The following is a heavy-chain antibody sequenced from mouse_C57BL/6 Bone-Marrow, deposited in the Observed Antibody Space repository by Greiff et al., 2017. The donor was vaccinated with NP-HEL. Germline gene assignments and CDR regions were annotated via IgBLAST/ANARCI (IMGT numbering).Heavy chain of an antibody. CDR3: TRWGGSSSFAY. CDR2: IDPETGGT. J-gene: IGHJ3*01. Sequence: QVQLKESGAELVRPGASVTLSCKASGYTFTDYEMHWVKQTPVHGLEWIGAIDPETGGTAYNQKFKGKAILTADKSSSTAYMELRSLTSEDSAVYYCTRWGGSSSFAYWGQGTLVTVSA. V-gene: IGHV1-15*01. CDR1: GYTFTDYE.